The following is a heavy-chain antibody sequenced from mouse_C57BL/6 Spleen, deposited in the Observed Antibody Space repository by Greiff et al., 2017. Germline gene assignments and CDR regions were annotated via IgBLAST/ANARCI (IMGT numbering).Heavy chain of an antibody. CDR3: ARNYYSNYYAMDD. CDR1: GYTFTSYW. J-gene: IGHJ4*01. D-gene: IGHD2-5*01. V-gene: IGHV1-69*01. CDR2: IDPSDSYT. Sequence: QVQLQQSGAELVMPGASVKLSCKASGYTFTSYWMHWVKQRPGQGLEWIGEIDPSDSYTNYNQKFKGKSTLTVDKSSSTAYMQLSSLTSEDSAVYYCARNYYSNYYAMDDWGQGTSVTVSS.